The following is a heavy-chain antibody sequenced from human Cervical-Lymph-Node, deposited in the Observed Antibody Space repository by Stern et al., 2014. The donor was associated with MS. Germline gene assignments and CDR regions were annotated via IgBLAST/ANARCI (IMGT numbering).Heavy chain of an antibody. J-gene: IGHJ4*02. D-gene: IGHD2-15*01. CDR1: GFSVATAGVG. V-gene: IGHV2-5*02. CDR2: IYWGADK. CDR3: AHSRVKYCRGGTCYSSLFDY. Sequence: QVTLKESGPTLVKPTQTVTLTCTLSGFSVATAGVGVGWIRQPPGKALEWLAPIYWGADKLYSPSLKNRLTIIKDTSKNQVVLTMTNVDPVDTATYYCAHSRVKYCRGGTCYSSLFDYWGQGTLVTVSS.